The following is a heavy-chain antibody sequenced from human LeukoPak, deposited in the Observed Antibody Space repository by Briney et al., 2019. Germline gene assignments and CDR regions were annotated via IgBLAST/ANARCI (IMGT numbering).Heavy chain of an antibody. D-gene: IGHD4-17*01. CDR2: INWNGGST. J-gene: IGHJ3*02. CDR3: AREGEGYGDYINAFDI. Sequence: GGSLRLSCAASGFTFDDYGMSWVRQAPGKGLEWVSGINWNGGSTGYADSVKGRFTISRDNAKNSLYLQMNSLRAEDTAVYYCAREGEGYGDYINAFDIRGQGTMVTVSS. V-gene: IGHV3-20*04. CDR1: GFTFDDYG.